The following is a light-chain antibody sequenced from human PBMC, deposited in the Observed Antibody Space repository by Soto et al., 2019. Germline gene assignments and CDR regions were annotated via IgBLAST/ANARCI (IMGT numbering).Light chain of an antibody. J-gene: IGLJ1*01. V-gene: IGLV2-11*01. CDR2: DVS. CDR1: SSDVGGYNY. CDR3: CSYAGIYLYV. Sequence: QSALTQPRSVSGSPGQSVTISCTGTSSDVGGYNYVSWYQQHPGKAPKVMIYDVSKRPSGVPDRFSGSKSGNTASLTISGLQAEDEADYYCCSYAGIYLYVFGTGTKVTVL.